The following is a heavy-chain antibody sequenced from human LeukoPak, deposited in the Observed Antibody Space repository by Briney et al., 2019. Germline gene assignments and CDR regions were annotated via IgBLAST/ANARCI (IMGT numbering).Heavy chain of an antibody. CDR3: ARDQAGAGGAFDI. V-gene: IGHV4-59*01. CDR2: IDYSGSA. CDR1: GGSISSYY. D-gene: IGHD3-16*01. Sequence: SDTLSLTCTVSGGSISSYYWSWIRQPPRKGLEGIGFIDYSGSANYRPSLKTRITMSIDTSKNEFSLKLSSVTAADTAVYYCARDQAGAGGAFDIWGQGTMVTVSS. J-gene: IGHJ3*02.